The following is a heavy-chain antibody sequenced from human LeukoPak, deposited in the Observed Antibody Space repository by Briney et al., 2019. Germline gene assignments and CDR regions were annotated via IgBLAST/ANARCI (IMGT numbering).Heavy chain of an antibody. D-gene: IGHD3-3*01. CDR1: GYTFTSYG. CDR3: ARTHITIFGVVIPYNWFDP. J-gene: IGHJ5*02. Sequence: ASVKVSCKASGYTFTSYGISWVRQAPGQGLEWMGWISAYNGNTNYAQKLQGRVTMTTDTSTSTAYMELRSLRSDGTAVYYCARTHITIFGVVIPYNWFDPWGQGTLVTVSS. V-gene: IGHV1-18*01. CDR2: ISAYNGNT.